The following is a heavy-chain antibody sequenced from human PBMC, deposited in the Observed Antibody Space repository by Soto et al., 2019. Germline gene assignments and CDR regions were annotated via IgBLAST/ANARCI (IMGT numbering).Heavy chain of an antibody. V-gene: IGHV4-31*03. CDR2: IYYSGST. J-gene: IGHJ4*02. D-gene: IGHD1-20*01. CDR3: ASHNWNNRFDY. CDR1: GGSISRGGYY. Sequence: SETLSLTCTVSGGSISRGGYYWSWILQHPGKGLEWIGYIYYSGSTYYNPSLKSRVTISVDTSKNQFSLKLSSVTAPDTAVYYCASHNWNNRFDYWGQGTLVTVSS.